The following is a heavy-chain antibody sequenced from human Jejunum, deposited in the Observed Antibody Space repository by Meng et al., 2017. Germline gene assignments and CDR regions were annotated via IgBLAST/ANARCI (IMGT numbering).Heavy chain of an antibody. J-gene: IGHJ4*02. CDR2: INTDSTIT. CDR1: VFSFSPYW. Sequence: GGSLRLSCTASVFSFSPYWMHWVRLAPGKGLLWLSRINTDSTITTYADSVKGRFTISRDNAKNTMYLQMNSLRADDPAVYYCAAGLGAFWGQGTLVTVSS. V-gene: IGHV3-74*01. CDR3: AAGLGAF. D-gene: IGHD3-16*01.